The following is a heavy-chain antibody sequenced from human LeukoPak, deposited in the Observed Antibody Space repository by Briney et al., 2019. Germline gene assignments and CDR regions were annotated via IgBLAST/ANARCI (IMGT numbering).Heavy chain of an antibody. CDR1: GGSISSGSYY. V-gene: IGHV4-61*02. D-gene: IGHD3-3*01. CDR3: ARDVGYDFWSGYRSDAFDI. J-gene: IGHJ3*02. Sequence: SQTLSLTCTVSGGSISSGSYYWSWIRQPAGKGLEWIGRIYTSGSTNYNPSLKSRVTISVDTSKNQFSLKLSSVTAADTAVYYCARDVGYDFWSGYRSDAFDIWGQGTMVTVSS. CDR2: IYTSGST.